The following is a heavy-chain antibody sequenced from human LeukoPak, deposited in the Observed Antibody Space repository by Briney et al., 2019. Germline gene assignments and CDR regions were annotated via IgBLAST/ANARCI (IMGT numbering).Heavy chain of an antibody. CDR1: GFTFSSYS. D-gene: IGHD2-2*02. V-gene: IGHV3-21*01. Sequence: GGSLRLSCAASGFTFSSYSMNWVRQAPGKRLEWVSSISSSSSYIYYADSVKGRFTISRDNAKNSLYLQMNSLRAEDTAVYYCAREVRGGYCSSTSCYTSWGQGTLVTVSS. J-gene: IGHJ4*02. CDR3: AREVRGGYCSSTSCYTS. CDR2: ISSSSSYI.